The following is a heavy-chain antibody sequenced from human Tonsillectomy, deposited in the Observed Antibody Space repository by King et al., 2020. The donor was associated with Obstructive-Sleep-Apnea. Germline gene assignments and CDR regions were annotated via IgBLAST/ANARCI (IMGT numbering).Heavy chain of an antibody. V-gene: IGHV3-30*04. CDR1: GFTFSSYA. CDR3: ARDLDSGWYASPDY. J-gene: IGHJ4*02. D-gene: IGHD6-19*01. CDR2: ISYDGSNK. Sequence: VQLVESGGGVVQPGRSLRLSCAASGFTFSSYAMHWVRQAPGKGLEWVAVISYDGSNKYYAESVKGRFTISRDNSKNTLYLQMNSLRAEDTAVYYCARDLDSGWYASPDYWGKGTLVTVSS.